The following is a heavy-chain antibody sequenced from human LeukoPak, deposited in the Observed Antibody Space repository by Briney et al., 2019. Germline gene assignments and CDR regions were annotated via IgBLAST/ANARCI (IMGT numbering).Heavy chain of an antibody. CDR2: ISGSGGST. D-gene: IGHD3-22*01. CDR3: AKGGMIVVDWYFDL. CDR1: GFTFSSYA. J-gene: IGHJ2*01. V-gene: IGHV3-23*01. Sequence: GGSLRLSCAASGFTFSSYAMSWVRQAPGKGLEWVSAISGSGGSTYYADSVKGRFTISRDNSKSTLYLQMNSLRAEDTAVYYCAKGGMIVVDWYFDLWGRGTLATVSS.